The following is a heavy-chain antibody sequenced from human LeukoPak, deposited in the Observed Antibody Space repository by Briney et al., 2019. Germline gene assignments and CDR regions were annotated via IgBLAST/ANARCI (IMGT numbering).Heavy chain of an antibody. V-gene: IGHV3-66*01. CDR1: GFTVSNNY. J-gene: IGHJ4*02. D-gene: IGHD1-7*01. CDR2: IYSGGST. Sequence: PGGSLTLSCAASGFTVSNNYMRWVRQAPGKGLEWVSLIYSGGSTYYADSVKGRFIISRDNSKNTLYLQMNSLRAEDTAVYYCLTVRKYLRVGWNSNFDYWGQGTLVTVSS. CDR3: LTVRKYLRVGWNSNFDY.